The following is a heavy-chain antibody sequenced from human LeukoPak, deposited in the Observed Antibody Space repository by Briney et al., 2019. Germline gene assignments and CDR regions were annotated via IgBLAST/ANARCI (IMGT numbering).Heavy chain of an antibody. CDR1: GVSFSGYY. CDR2: INHSGSI. J-gene: IGHJ4*02. V-gene: IGHV4-34*01. Sequence: SETLSLTCAVYGVSFSGYYWSWIRQPPGKGLEWIGEINHSGSINYNPSLKSRVTISVDTSKNQVSLKLSSVTAADTAVYYCARQSIAAAFGYWGQGTLVTVSS. D-gene: IGHD6-13*01. CDR3: ARQSIAAAFGY.